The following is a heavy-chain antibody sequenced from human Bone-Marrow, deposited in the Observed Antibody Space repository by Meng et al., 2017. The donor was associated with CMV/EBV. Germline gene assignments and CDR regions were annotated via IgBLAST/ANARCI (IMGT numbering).Heavy chain of an antibody. D-gene: IGHD5-24*01. Sequence: GESLKISCAASGFTFSSYWMHWVRQAPGKGLVWVSRINSDGSSTSYADSVKGRFTISRDNSKNTLYLQMNSLRAEDTAVYYCARMRDDYCDYWGQGTLVTVSS. CDR2: INSDGSST. J-gene: IGHJ4*02. CDR3: ARMRDDYCDY. V-gene: IGHV3-74*01. CDR1: GFTFSSYW.